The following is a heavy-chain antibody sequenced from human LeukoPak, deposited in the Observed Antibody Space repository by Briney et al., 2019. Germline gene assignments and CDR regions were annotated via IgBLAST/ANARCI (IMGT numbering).Heavy chain of an antibody. D-gene: IGHD4-17*01. Sequence: PGRSLRLSCAASGSTYRGSAMHGVDKASSKGLALVGRIRSKANSYATAYAASVKGRFTISRDDSKNTAYLQMNSLKTEDTAVYYCTSVTPGSDFDYWGQGTLVTVSS. J-gene: IGHJ4*02. CDR1: GSTYRGSA. V-gene: IGHV3-73*01. CDR2: IRSKANSYAT. CDR3: TSVTPGSDFDY.